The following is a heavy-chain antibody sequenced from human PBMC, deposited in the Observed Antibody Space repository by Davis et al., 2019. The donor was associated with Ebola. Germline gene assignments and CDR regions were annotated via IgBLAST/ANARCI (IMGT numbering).Heavy chain of an antibody. V-gene: IGHV3-9*01. CDR1: GFTFDDYA. D-gene: IGHD3-22*01. J-gene: IGHJ6*02. CDR2: ISWNSASI. CDR3: AKDTDKLDSRGYYPLPYGMDV. Sequence: SLKISCAASGFTFDDYAMHWVRQPPGKGLEWVSGISWNSASIGYAESVKGRFTISRDNSKNTLYLQMNSLRAEDTAIYYCAKDTDKLDSRGYYPLPYGMDVWGQGTTVTVSS.